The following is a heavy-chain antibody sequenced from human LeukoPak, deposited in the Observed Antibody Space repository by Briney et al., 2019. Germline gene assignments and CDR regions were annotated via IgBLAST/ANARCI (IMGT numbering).Heavy chain of an antibody. Sequence: PGGSLRLSCAASGFTFSNAWMSWVRQAPGKGLEWVVRIKSKTDGGTTDYAAPVKGRFTISRDDSKNTLYLQMNSLKTEDTAVYYCTTLLWFGETRFDYWGQGTLVTVSS. CDR2: IKSKTDGGTT. J-gene: IGHJ4*02. CDR3: TTLLWFGETRFDY. V-gene: IGHV3-15*01. CDR1: GFTFSNAW. D-gene: IGHD3-10*01.